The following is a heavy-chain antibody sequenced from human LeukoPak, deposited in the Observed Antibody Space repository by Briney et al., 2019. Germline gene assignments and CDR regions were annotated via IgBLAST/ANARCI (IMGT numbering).Heavy chain of an antibody. CDR3: VKTLGSSREGFDY. J-gene: IGHJ4*02. Sequence: PGGSLTLSCSASGFTFSSYAMHWVRQAPGKGLECVSAISPNGGSTYYADSVKGRFAISRDNSKNTLYLQMSSLRAGDTAVYYCVKTLGSSREGFDYWGQGTLVTVSS. CDR1: GFTFSSYA. V-gene: IGHV3-64D*08. CDR2: ISPNGGST. D-gene: IGHD1-26*01.